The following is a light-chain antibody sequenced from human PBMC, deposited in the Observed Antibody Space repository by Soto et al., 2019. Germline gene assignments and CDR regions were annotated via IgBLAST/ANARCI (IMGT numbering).Light chain of an antibody. CDR3: QQRYNF. Sequence: EIVLTQSAATLSLSPGERATLSCRASQSISRYLGWYQQKPGQAPRLLIYDASNRATGIPARFSGSGSGTDFTLTISSREPEDFAVYYCQQRYNFFGGGTKVEIK. CDR2: DAS. V-gene: IGKV3-11*01. J-gene: IGKJ4*01. CDR1: QSISRY.